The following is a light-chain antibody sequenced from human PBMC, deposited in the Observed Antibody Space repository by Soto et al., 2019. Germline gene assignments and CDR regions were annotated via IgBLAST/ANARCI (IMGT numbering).Light chain of an antibody. CDR2: RNN. J-gene: IGLJ2*01. CDR3: AAWDASLSGVV. CDR1: SSNIGSNY. V-gene: IGLV1-47*01. Sequence: QSVLTQPPSASGTPGQRVTISCSGSSSNIGSNYGFWYQHLPGTAPKLLIYRNNQRPSGVPDRFSSSKSGPSASLAISGLRSEDETDYYCAAWDASLSGVVFGGGTKLTVL.